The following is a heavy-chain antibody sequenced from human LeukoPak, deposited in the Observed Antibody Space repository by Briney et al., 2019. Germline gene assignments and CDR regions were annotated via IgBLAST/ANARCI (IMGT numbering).Heavy chain of an antibody. CDR1: GGSFSGYY. CDR2: INHSGST. V-gene: IGHV4-34*01. D-gene: IGHD2/OR15-2a*01. J-gene: IGHJ4*02. Sequence: SETLSLTCAVYGGSFSGYYWSWIRQPPGKGLEWIGEINHSGSTNYNPSLKSRVTISVDTSKNQFSLKLSSVTAADTAVYYCARDDPNKYYFDYWGQGTLVTVSS. CDR3: ARDDPNKYYFDY.